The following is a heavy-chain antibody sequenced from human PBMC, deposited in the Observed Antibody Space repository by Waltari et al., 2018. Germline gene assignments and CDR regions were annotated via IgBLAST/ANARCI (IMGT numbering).Heavy chain of an antibody. V-gene: IGHV4-38-2*01. CDR1: GYSISGYF. CDR2: IYHRGRT. D-gene: IGHD1-26*01. J-gene: IGHJ4*02. Sequence: QVQLQESGPGLLKPSETLSLTCAVSGYSISGYFWGWIRQPPGKGLEWIGSIYHRGRTYYNPSLNSRVTMSVDTSKNQFSLKLSAVTAADTAVYYCARNSGNYSFLYWGQGTLVTVSS. CDR3: ARNSGNYSFLY.